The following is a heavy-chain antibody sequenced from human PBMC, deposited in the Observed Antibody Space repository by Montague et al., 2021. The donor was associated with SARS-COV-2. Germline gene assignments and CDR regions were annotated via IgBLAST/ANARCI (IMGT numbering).Heavy chain of an antibody. CDR2: TYYIGCT. J-gene: IGHJ6*02. Sequence: SETLSLTCTVSGGSISSSCSYWGWIRPLPGKCLEWIGGTYYIGCTYYNPSLKSLVTISVDTSKNQFSLKLSSVTAADTAVYYCARDYGDYGSGYYYGMDVWGRGTTVSVTS. CDR1: GGSISSSCSY. D-gene: IGHD4-17*01. CDR3: ARDYGDYGSGYYYGMDV. V-gene: IGHV4-39*07.